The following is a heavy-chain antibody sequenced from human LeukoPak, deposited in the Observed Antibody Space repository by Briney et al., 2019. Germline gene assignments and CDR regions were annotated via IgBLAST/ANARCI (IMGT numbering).Heavy chain of an antibody. V-gene: IGHV1-69*04. CDR2: IIPILGIA. D-gene: IGHD3-22*01. CDR3: ASIGAGYYYDSSGYP. CDR1: GGTFSSYA. Sequence: ASVKVSCKASGGTFSSYAISWVRQAPGQGLEWMGRIIPILGIANYAQKFQGRVTITADKSTSTAYMELSSLRSEDTAVYYCASIGAGYYYDSSGYPWGQGTLVTVSS. J-gene: IGHJ5*02.